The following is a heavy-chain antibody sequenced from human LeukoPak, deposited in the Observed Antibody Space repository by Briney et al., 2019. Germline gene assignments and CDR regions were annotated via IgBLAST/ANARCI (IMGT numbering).Heavy chain of an antibody. V-gene: IGHV3-66*01. CDR2: IYSGGST. CDR1: GFTVSSNY. Sequence: GGSLRLSCAASGFTVSSNYMSWVRQAPGKGLEWVSVIYSGGSTYYADSVKGRFTISRDNSKNTLYLQMNSLRAEDTAVYYCARDIFWYYYDSSGYSAYWGQGTLVTVSS. D-gene: IGHD3-22*01. J-gene: IGHJ4*02. CDR3: ARDIFWYYYDSSGYSAY.